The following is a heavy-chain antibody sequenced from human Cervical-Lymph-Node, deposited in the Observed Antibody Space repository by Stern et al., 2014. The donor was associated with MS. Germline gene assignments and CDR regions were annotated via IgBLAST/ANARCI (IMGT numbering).Heavy chain of an antibody. D-gene: IGHD3-3*01. Sequence: VQLVQSGAEVKKPGSSVKVSCKSSGDSFSSYPISWVRQAPGQGLEWMGGIVLRLGSANYGRNSQGRVTITADESTTTAYMELSSLTSDDTAVYYCARGGVPYDLWSGYFDFWGQGTLVTVSS. V-gene: IGHV1-69*01. CDR3: ARGGVPYDLWSGYFDF. CDR2: IVLRLGSA. J-gene: IGHJ5*01. CDR1: GDSFSSYP.